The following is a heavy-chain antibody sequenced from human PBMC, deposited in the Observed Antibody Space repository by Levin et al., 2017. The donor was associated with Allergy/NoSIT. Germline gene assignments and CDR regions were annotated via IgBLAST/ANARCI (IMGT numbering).Heavy chain of an antibody. CDR2: ISYDGSNK. CDR3: AKERMYQLPHYYYYYGMDV. Sequence: GESLKISCAASGFTFSSYGMHWVCQAPGKGLEWVAVISYDGSNKYYADSVKGRFTISRDNSKNTLYLQMNSLRAEDTAVYYCAKERMYQLPHYYYYYGMDVWGQGTTVTVSS. D-gene: IGHD2-2*01. CDR1: GFTFSSYG. J-gene: IGHJ6*02. V-gene: IGHV3-30*18.